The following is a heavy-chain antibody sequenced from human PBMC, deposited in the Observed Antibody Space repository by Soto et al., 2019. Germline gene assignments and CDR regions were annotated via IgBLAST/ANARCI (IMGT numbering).Heavy chain of an antibody. CDR2: ISAYNGNT. J-gene: IGHJ4*02. Sequence: QVQLVQSGAEVKKPGASVKVSCKASGYTCTSYGIIWVRQAPGQGLEWMGWISAYNGNTNYAQKLQGRVTMTTDTSTSTAYMELRSLRSDDTAVYYCARDSYDFWSGYYTFDYWGQGTLVTVSS. V-gene: IGHV1-18*01. D-gene: IGHD3-3*01. CDR3: ARDSYDFWSGYYTFDY. CDR1: GYTCTSYG.